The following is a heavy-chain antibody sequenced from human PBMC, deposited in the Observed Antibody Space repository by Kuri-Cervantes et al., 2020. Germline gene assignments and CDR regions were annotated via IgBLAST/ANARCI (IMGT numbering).Heavy chain of an antibody. D-gene: IGHD3-10*01. CDR3: AKSDYYGSGRSFDY. J-gene: IGHJ4*02. CDR2: ISYDGSNK. V-gene: IGHV3-30*18. CDR1: GFTFSNYD. Sequence: GGSLSHSCAASGFTFSNYDIHWVRQAPGKGLEWVAVISYDGSNKYYADSVKGRFTISRDNSKTTLYLQMNSLRAEDTAVYYCAKSDYYGSGRSFDYWGQGTLVTVSS.